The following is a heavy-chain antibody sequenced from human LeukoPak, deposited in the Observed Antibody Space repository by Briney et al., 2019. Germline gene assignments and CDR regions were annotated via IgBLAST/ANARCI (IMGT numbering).Heavy chain of an antibody. CDR3: ARGGRLLWFGESIDY. Sequence: GGSLRLSCAASGFTFSSYSMNRVRQAPGKGLEWVSSISSSSSYIYYADSVKGRFTISRDNAKNSLYLQMNSLRAEGTAVYYCARGGRLLWFGESIDYWGQGTLVTVSS. J-gene: IGHJ4*02. CDR2: ISSSSSYI. CDR1: GFTFSSYS. V-gene: IGHV3-21*01. D-gene: IGHD3-10*01.